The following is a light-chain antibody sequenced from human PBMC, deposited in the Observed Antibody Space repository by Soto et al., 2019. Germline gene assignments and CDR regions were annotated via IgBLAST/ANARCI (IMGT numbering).Light chain of an antibody. CDR2: GAS. Sequence: EIVLTQSPGTLSLSPGERATLSCRASQGGFGNYLAWYQQKPGQAPRLLIYGASKRAPGTPDRFSGSGSGTDFTLTINRLEPEDFALYSCHQYGSAPWTLGQGTKVEIK. CDR3: HQYGSAPWT. CDR1: QGGFGNY. J-gene: IGKJ1*01. V-gene: IGKV3-20*01.